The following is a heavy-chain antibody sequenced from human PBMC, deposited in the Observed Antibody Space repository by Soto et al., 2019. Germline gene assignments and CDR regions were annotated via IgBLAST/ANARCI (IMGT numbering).Heavy chain of an antibody. CDR3: ARDLQYSRLFYGMDV. J-gene: IGHJ6*02. Sequence: QVQLQESGPGLVKPSQTLSLTCTVSGGSISRGGYYWSWIRQHQGKGLEWIGYIYYSGSTYYNPSLKRRVTISVDTSKNQFSLKLSSVTAADTAVYYCARDLQYSRLFYGMDVWGQGTTVTVSS. CDR2: IYYSGST. CDR1: GGSISRGGYY. D-gene: IGHD6-13*01. V-gene: IGHV4-31*03.